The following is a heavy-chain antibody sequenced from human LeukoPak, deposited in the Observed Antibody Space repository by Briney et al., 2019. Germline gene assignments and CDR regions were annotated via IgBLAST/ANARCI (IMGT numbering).Heavy chain of an antibody. J-gene: IGHJ6*03. Sequence: PSETLSLTCAVSGYSIGSDYYWGWIRQSPGKGLEWIGSIFHTGSTYYNPSLKSRVTISADTSKNHFSLNLRSVTGADTAVYYCARHGGYCSRTSCYQSNYYYYYMDVWGKGTTVTVSS. D-gene: IGHD2-2*01. CDR1: GYSIGSDYY. CDR3: ARHGGYCSRTSCYQSNYYYYYMDV. CDR2: IFHTGST. V-gene: IGHV4-38-2*01.